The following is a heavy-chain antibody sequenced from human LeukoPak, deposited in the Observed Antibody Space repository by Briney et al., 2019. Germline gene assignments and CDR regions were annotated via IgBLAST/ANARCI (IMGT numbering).Heavy chain of an antibody. CDR1: GYTFTSYY. Sequence: GASVKVSCKASGYTFTSYYMHWVRQAPGQGLEWMGIIKPSGGSTSYAQKFQGRVTMTRDTSTSTFYMELSSLRSEDTAVYYCARDCGSARGDFAYWGQGTLVTVSS. D-gene: IGHD2-2*01. J-gene: IGHJ4*02. CDR2: IKPSGGST. CDR3: ARDCGSARGDFAY. V-gene: IGHV1-46*01.